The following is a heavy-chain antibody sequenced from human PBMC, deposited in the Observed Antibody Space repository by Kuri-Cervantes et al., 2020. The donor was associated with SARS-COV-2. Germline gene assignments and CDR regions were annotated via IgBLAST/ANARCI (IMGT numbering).Heavy chain of an antibody. CDR3: AKDQARYDYVWGSPDY. Sequence: GGSLRLSCAASGFTFNKYAMSWVRQAPGKGLEWVSAISGSGGSTYYADSVKGRFTISRDNSKNTLYLQMNSLSAEETAVYYCAKDQARYDYVWGSPDYWGQGTLVTVSS. CDR2: ISGSGGST. J-gene: IGHJ4*02. CDR1: GFTFNKYA. D-gene: IGHD3-16*01. V-gene: IGHV3-23*01.